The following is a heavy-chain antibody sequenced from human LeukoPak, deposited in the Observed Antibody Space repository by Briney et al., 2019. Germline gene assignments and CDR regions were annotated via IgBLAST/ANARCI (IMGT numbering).Heavy chain of an antibody. D-gene: IGHD2-15*01. J-gene: IGHJ6*03. V-gene: IGHV3-21*01. Sequence: GGSLRLSCAASGFTFSSYSMNWVRQAPGKGLEWVSSISSSSSYIYYADSVKGRFTISRDNAKNSLYPQMNSLRAEDTAVYYCARDYPEYCSGGSCYSNYYYYMDVWGKGTTVTVSS. CDR2: ISSSSSYI. CDR1: GFTFSSYS. CDR3: ARDYPEYCSGGSCYSNYYYYMDV.